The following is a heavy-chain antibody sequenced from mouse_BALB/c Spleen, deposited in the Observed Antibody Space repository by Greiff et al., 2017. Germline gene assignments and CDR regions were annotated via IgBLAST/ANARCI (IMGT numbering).Heavy chain of an antibody. V-gene: IGHV14-3*02. CDR3: ARDPSYYGSSSDY. Sequence: VQLKESGAELVKPGASVKLSCTASGFNIKDTYMHWVKQRPEQGLEWIGRIDPANGNTKYDPKFQGKATITADTSSNTAYLQLSSLTSEDTAVYYCARDPSYYGSSSDYWGQGTTLTVSS. D-gene: IGHD1-1*01. CDR2: IDPANGNT. CDR1: GFNIKDTY. J-gene: IGHJ2*01.